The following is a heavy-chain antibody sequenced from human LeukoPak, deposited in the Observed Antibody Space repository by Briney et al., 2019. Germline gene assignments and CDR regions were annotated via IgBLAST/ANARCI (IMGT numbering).Heavy chain of an antibody. CDR3: ARVPILIFSGWYGFDY. V-gene: IGHV1-18*01. J-gene: IGHJ4*02. D-gene: IGHD6-19*01. CDR2: ISAYNGNT. Sequence: SVKVSCKASGYTFTSYGISWVRQAPGQGLEWMGWISAYNGNTNYAQKLQGRVTMTTDTSTSTAYMELRSLRSDDTAVYYCARVPILIFSGWYGFDYWGQGTLVTVSS. CDR1: GYTFTSYG.